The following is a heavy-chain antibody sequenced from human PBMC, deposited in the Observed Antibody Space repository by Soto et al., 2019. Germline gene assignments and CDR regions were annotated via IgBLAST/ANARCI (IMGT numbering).Heavy chain of an antibody. Sequence: PGGSLRLSCAASGFTFSDYYMSWIRQAPGKGLEWVSYISSSSSYTNYADSVKGRFTISRDNAKNSLYLQMNSLRAEDTAVYYCARDASAYSNFHDYWGQGTLVTVSS. V-gene: IGHV3-11*06. CDR2: ISSSSSYT. D-gene: IGHD4-4*01. J-gene: IGHJ4*02. CDR3: ARDASAYSNFHDY. CDR1: GFTFSDYY.